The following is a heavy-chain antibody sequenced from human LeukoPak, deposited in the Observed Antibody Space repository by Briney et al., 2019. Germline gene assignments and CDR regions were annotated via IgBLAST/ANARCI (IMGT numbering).Heavy chain of an antibody. CDR3: AKDKARGSGSGNYFDY. D-gene: IGHD3-10*01. J-gene: IGHJ4*02. Sequence: GGSLRLSCAASGFTFDDYAMHWVRQAPGKGLEWVSGISWNSGSIGYADSVKGRFTISRGNAKNSLYLQMNSLRAEDTALYYCAKDKARGSGSGNYFDYWGQGTLVTVSS. CDR2: ISWNSGSI. V-gene: IGHV3-9*01. CDR1: GFTFDDYA.